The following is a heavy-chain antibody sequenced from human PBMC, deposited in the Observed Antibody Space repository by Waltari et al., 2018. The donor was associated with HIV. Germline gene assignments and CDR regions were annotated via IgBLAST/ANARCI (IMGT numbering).Heavy chain of an antibody. CDR3: AKSDIDYGMDV. D-gene: IGHD2-15*01. J-gene: IGHJ6*02. CDR2: ITWNSGRT. Sequence: EVQLVESGGGLVQPGRSLRLSCAASGFTFDVYAMHWVRQVPGKGLEWVSGITWNSGRTGYADSVKGRFIIPRDNAKNSLYLQMNSLRVEDTALYYCAKSDIDYGMDVWGQGTTVTVSS. V-gene: IGHV3-9*01. CDR1: GFTFDVYA.